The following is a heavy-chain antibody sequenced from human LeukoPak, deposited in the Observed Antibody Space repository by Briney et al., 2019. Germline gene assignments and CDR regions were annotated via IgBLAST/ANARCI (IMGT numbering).Heavy chain of an antibody. CDR1: GYTFTSYY. J-gene: IGHJ4*02. CDR3: ARAADTAIPVPATGFFDY. CDR2: INPSGGST. V-gene: IGHV1-46*01. Sequence: ASVKVSCKAPGYTFTSYYMHWVRQAPGQGLEWMGIINPSGGSTSYAQKFQGRVTMTRDTSTSTVYMELSSLRSEDTAVYYCARAADTAIPVPATGFFDYWGQGTLVTVSS. D-gene: IGHD5-18*01.